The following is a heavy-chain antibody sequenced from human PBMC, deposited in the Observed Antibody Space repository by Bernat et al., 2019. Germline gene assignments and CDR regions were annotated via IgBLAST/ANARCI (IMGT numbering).Heavy chain of an antibody. V-gene: IGHV1-18*01. Sequence: QVQLVQSVAEVKKPGASVKVSCKASGYTFTSYGISWVLQAPGQGLEWMVWISAYNDNTNYAQKLQGTVTMTTDTSTSTPYMELRSMRSDDTAVYYCARELNYGMDVWGQGTTVTVSS. CDR1: GYTFTSYG. CDR2: ISAYNDNT. CDR3: ARELNYGMDV. J-gene: IGHJ6*02.